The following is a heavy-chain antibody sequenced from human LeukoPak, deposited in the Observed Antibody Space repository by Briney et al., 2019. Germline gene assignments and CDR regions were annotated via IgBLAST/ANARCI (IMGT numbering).Heavy chain of an antibody. CDR3: ARDASSGYYEDAFDI. CDR2: INPSGGST. V-gene: IGHV1-46*01. CDR1: GYTFTSYY. D-gene: IGHD3-22*01. Sequence: GASVKVSCKASGYTFTSYYMHWVRQAPGQGLEWMGIINPSGGSTSYAQKFQGRVTMTRDTSTSTVYMELSSLRSEDTAVYYCARDASSGYYEDAFDIWGQGTMVTVSS. J-gene: IGHJ3*02.